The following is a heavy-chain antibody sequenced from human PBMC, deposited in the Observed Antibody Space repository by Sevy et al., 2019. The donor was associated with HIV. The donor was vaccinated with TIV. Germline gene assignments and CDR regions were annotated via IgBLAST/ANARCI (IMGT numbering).Heavy chain of an antibody. CDR2: ISGSGTRT. CDR1: GFSFDSYG. Sequence: GGSLRLSCAVSGFSFDSYGMTWVRQAPGKGLEWVSGISGSGTRTYYADSVKGRFNISRDNSKNTVYLQMNSLRSEDTGIIYGAKGGGGHYDPDEIGYYFYYYNMDVWGKGTTVTVSS. D-gene: IGHD3-22*01. V-gene: IGHV3-23*01. CDR3: AKGGGGHYDPDEIGYYFYYYNMDV. J-gene: IGHJ6*03.